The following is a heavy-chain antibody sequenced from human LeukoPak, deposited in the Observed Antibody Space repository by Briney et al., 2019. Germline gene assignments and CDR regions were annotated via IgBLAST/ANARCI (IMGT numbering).Heavy chain of an antibody. D-gene: IGHD5-18*01. V-gene: IGHV3-13*01. CDR3: ARGQDTAMEAFDY. J-gene: IGHJ4*02. Sequence: GGSLRLSCAASGFTFSSYDMHWVRQATGKGLEWVSAICTAGDTYYPGSVKGRFTISRENAKNSLYLQMNSLRAEDTAVYYCARGQDTAMEAFDYWGQGTLVTVSS. CDR2: ICTAGDT. CDR1: GFTFSSYD.